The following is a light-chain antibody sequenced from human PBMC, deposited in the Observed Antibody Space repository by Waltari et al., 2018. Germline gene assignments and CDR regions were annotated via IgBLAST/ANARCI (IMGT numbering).Light chain of an antibody. CDR1: QSVSSNY. CDR2: GTS. J-gene: IGKJ2*01. V-gene: IGKV3-20*01. CDR3: QQLNSYPVT. Sequence: ENVLTQSPGTLSLSPGERATLSCRASQSVSSNYLGWYQQIPGQAPRLLIYGTSSRATGIPDRFSGSGSGTDFTLTISRLEPEDFATYYCQQLNSYPVTFGQGTKLEIK.